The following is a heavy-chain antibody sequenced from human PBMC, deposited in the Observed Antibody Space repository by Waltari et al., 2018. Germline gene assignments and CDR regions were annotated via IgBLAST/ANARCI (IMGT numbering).Heavy chain of an antibody. Sequence: QVQLQQLGAGLLKPSETLSLTCAVYGGSFSGYYWSWIRQPPGKGLEWIGEINHSGSTNYNPSLKSRVTISVDTSKNQFSLKLSSVTAADTAVYYCARGSAPGFDYWGQGTLVTVSS. CDR1: GGSFSGYY. CDR2: INHSGST. J-gene: IGHJ4*02. V-gene: IGHV4-34*01. D-gene: IGHD6-25*01. CDR3: ARGSAPGFDY.